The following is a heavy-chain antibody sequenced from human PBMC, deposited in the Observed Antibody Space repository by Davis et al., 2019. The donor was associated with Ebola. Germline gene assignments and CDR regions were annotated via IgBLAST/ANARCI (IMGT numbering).Heavy chain of an antibody. V-gene: IGHV1-2*04. CDR3: ARVGYDFWSGSEYFDY. Sequence: ASVKVSCKASGGTFSSYAISWVRQAPGQGLEWMGWINPNSGGTNYAQKFQGWVTMTRDTSISTAYMELSRLRSDDTAVYYCARVGYDFWSGSEYFDYWGQGTLVTVSS. CDR2: INPNSGGT. D-gene: IGHD3-3*01. CDR1: GGTFSSYA. J-gene: IGHJ4*02.